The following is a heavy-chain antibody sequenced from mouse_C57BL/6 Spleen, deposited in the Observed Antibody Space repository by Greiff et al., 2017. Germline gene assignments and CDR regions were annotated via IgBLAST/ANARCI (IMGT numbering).Heavy chain of an antibody. Sequence: EVKLVESGGGLVQPKGSLKLSCAASGFSFNTYAMNWVRQAPGKGLEWVARIRSKSNNYATYYADSVKDRFTISRDDSESMLYLQRNNLKTEDTAMYYCGRHEGYYGYFDYWGQGTTLTVSS. V-gene: IGHV10-1*01. D-gene: IGHD2-3*01. CDR2: IRSKSNNYAT. CDR1: GFSFNTYA. CDR3: GRHEGYYGYFDY. J-gene: IGHJ2*01.